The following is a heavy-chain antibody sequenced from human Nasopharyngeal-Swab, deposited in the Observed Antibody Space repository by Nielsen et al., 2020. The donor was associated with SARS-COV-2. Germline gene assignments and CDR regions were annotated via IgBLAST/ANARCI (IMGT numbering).Heavy chain of an antibody. CDR1: EFTFNNYN. Sequence: GGTLRLSCAASEFTFNNYNFHWVRQAPGKGLEWVSSISSSSSYIYYADSVKGRFTISSDNAKNSLYLQMNSLRAEDTAVYYCARDGLDYDFWSAYFMSVWGLGTTVTVSS. J-gene: IGHJ6*04. CDR2: ISSSSSYI. V-gene: IGHV3-21*01. CDR3: ARDGLDYDFWSAYFMSV. D-gene: IGHD3-3*01.